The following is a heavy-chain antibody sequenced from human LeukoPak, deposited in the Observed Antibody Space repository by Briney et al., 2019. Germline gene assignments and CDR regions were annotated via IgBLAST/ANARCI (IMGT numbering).Heavy chain of an antibody. CDR2: IKEDGSET. V-gene: IGHV3-7*01. CDR1: GFTFSTSW. Sequence: GGPLRLSCVASGFTFSTSWMDWVRHVPGKGLEWVANIKEDGSETYDVDSAKGRFTISRDNAKKSLYLQMDSLRVEDTAIYYCTKSLDYWGQGTLVTVSS. J-gene: IGHJ4*02. CDR3: TKSLDY.